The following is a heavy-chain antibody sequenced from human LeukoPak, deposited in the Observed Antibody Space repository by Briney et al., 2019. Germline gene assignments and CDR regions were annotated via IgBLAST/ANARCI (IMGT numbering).Heavy chain of an antibody. V-gene: IGHV3-73*01. CDR1: GFTFSGSA. Sequence: GGSLRLSCAASGFTFSGSAMHWVRQASGKGLEWVGRIRSKANSYATAYAASVKGRFTISRDDSKNTAYLQMNSLKSEDTAMYYCSSLDSSAYNWGQGTLVTVSS. J-gene: IGHJ4*02. CDR3: SSLDSSAYN. D-gene: IGHD3-22*01. CDR2: IRSKANSYAT.